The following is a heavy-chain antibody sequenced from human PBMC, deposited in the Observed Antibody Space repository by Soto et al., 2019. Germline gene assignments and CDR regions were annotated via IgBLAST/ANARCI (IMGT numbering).Heavy chain of an antibody. D-gene: IGHD4-17*01. CDR2: ISYDGSNK. CDR3: AKDLAVPTSY. Sequence: QVQLVESGGGVVQPGRSLRLSCAASGFTFSSYGMHWVRQAPGKGLEWVAVISYDGSNKYYADSVKGRFTIYRDNAKNTVYRQINSLRAEDTAVYYCAKDLAVPTSYWDHGTLVTVST. J-gene: IGHJ4*01. CDR1: GFTFSSYG. V-gene: IGHV3-30*18.